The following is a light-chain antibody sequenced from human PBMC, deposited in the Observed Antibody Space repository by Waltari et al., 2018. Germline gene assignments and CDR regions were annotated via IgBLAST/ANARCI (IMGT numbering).Light chain of an antibody. J-gene: IGLJ3*02. CDR2: GRN. CDR1: NSNIGSNS. Sequence: QSVLTQPPSASGNPGQTVTISCSGGNSNIGSNSVAWYQQFPGTAPKLLIYGRNRRPSGVADRFSGSKSGTSASLAISGLRSEDEADYYCATWDESLNGVVIGGGTKLSVL. CDR3: ATWDESLNGVV. V-gene: IGLV1-47*01.